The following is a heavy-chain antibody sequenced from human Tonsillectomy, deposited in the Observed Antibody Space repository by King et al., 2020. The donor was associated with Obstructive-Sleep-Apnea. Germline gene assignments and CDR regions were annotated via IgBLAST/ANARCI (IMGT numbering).Heavy chain of an antibody. V-gene: IGHV2-5*01. CDR3: VHINPLHPRFDY. CDR2: IYWNEDR. Sequence: TLQESGPTLVKPTQTLTLTCTFSGFSLRDSGVGVGWIRQPPGEALEWLALIYWNEDRRYSPSLKTRLALSKDTSKNEVVLTMAYMDPVDTATYFCVHINPLHPRFDYWGQGILVTVSS. J-gene: IGHJ4*02. CDR1: GFSLRDSGVG.